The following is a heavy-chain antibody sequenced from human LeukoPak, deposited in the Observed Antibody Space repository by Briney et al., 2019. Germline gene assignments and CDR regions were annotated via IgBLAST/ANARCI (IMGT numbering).Heavy chain of an antibody. CDR3: AKIPYGDYVLDYYYYMDV. J-gene: IGHJ6*03. CDR1: GFTFSSYW. D-gene: IGHD4-17*01. V-gene: IGHV3-7*01. Sequence: GGSLRLSCAASGFTFSSYWMSWVRQAPGKGLEWVANIKQDGSEKYYVDSVKGRFTISRDNAKNSLYLQMNSLRAEDAAVYYCAKIPYGDYVLDYYYYMDVWGKGTTVTISS. CDR2: IKQDGSEK.